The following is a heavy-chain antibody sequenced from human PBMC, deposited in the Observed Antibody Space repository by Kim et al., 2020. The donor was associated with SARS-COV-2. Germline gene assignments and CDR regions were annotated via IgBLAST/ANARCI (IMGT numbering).Heavy chain of an antibody. J-gene: IGHJ5*02. CDR2: IYYSGST. CDR3: ARDQRLSWFDP. D-gene: IGHD6-25*01. CDR1: GGSISSSSYY. V-gene: IGHV4-39*02. Sequence: SETLSLTCTVSGGSISSSSYYWGWIRQPPGKGLEWIGSIYYSGSTYYNPSLKSRVTISVDTSKNQFSLKLSSVTAADTAVYYCARDQRLSWFDPWGQGTLVTVSS.